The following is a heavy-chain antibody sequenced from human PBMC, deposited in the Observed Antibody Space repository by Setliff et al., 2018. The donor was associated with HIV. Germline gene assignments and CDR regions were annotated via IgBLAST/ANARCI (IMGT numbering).Heavy chain of an antibody. Sequence: SETLSLTCTVSGGSISSGGYYWSWIRQHPVKGLEWIGYIYHSGSTDYNPTLRSRVTISVDTSKNQFSLHLRSVTAADTAVYYCARVPRITMVRGVIITLSYFDYWGQGTLVTVS. J-gene: IGHJ4*02. CDR2: IYHSGST. D-gene: IGHD3-10*01. V-gene: IGHV4-61*08. CDR1: GGSISSGGYY. CDR3: ARVPRITMVRGVIITLSYFDY.